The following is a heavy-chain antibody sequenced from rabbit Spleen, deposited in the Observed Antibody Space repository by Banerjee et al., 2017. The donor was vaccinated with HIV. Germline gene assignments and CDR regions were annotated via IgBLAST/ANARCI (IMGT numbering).Heavy chain of an antibody. CDR2: IYAGSSGST. CDR3: ARDAGTSFSTYGMDL. D-gene: IGHD8-1*01. Sequence: QEQLKETGGGLVQPGGSLTLSCKASGFSLNSGYDMCWVRQAPGKGLEWIASIYAGSSGSTYSATWAKGRFTISKTSSTTVTLQMTSLTVADTATYFCARDAGTSFSTYGMDLWGPGTLVTVS. V-gene: IGHV1S45*01. J-gene: IGHJ6*01. CDR1: GFSLNSGYD.